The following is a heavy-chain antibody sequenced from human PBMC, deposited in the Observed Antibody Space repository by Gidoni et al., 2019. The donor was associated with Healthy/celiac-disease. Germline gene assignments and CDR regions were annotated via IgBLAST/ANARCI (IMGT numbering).Heavy chain of an antibody. V-gene: IGHV4-31*03. D-gene: IGHD1-26*01. J-gene: IGHJ3*02. CDR2: IYYSGSN. Sequence: QVQLQESGPGLVKPSQTLSLTCPVSGGSISSGGDYWGWIRQDSGKGLEWFGYIYYSGSNYYNPSLKSRVTISVDTSKNQFSLKLSSVTAADTAVYYCARESDSGDAFDIWGQGTMVTVSS. CDR3: ARESDSGDAFDI. CDR1: GGSISSGGDY.